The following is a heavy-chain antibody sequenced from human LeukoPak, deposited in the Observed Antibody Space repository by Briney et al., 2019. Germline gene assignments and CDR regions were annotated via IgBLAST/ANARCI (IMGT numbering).Heavy chain of an antibody. Sequence: PSETLSLTCTVSDGSISSYYWSWIRQPAGKGLEWIGRLYTSGSTNYNPSLKSRVTMSVDTSKNQFSLKLSSVTAADTAVYYCARDAEMAKPWYYVMDVWGQGTTVTVS. V-gene: IGHV4-4*07. J-gene: IGHJ6*02. CDR3: ARDAEMAKPWYYVMDV. D-gene: IGHD5-24*01. CDR1: DGSISSYY. CDR2: LYTSGST.